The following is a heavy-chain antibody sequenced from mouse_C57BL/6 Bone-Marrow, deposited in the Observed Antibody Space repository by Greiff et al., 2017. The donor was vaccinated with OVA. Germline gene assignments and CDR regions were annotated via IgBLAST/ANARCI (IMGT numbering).Heavy chain of an antibody. D-gene: IGHD4-1*01. CDR3: ARGPGPYAMDY. V-gene: IGHV1-52*01. CDR2: IDPSDSET. Sequence: VQLQQPGAELVRPGSSVKLSCKASGYTFTSYWMHWVKQRPIQGLEWIGNIDPSDSETHYNQKFKDKATLNVDKSSSTAYMQLSSLTSEDSAVYYCARGPGPYAMDYWGQGTSVTVSS. J-gene: IGHJ4*01. CDR1: GYTFTSYW.